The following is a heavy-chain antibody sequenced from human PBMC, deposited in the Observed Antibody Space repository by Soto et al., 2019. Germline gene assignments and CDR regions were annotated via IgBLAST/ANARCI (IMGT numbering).Heavy chain of an antibody. CDR2: IYYSGST. V-gene: IGHV4-31*03. D-gene: IGHD6-13*01. J-gene: IGHJ4*02. CDR1: GGSISSGGYY. CDR3: ARSFGVAAAGPFDY. Sequence: SETLSLTCTVSGGSISSGGYYWSWIRQHPGKGLEWIGYIYYSGSTYYNPSLKSRVTISVDTSKNQFSLKLSSVTAADTAVYNCARSFGVAAAGPFDYWGQGTQVTVSS.